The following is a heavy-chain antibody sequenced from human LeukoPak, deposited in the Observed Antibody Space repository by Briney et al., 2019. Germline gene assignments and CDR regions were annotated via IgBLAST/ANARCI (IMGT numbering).Heavy chain of an antibody. CDR1: GFAFSSYG. CDR2: ISASETSI. CDR3: VRDNLENQWLERSY. Sequence: GGSLRLSCAASGFAFSSYGMHWVRQAPGKGLEWVSQISASETSIKYADSVRGRFTISRDNVKNSVYLQMNSLRAEDTAIYYCVRDNLENQWLERSYWGQGTLVTVSS. J-gene: IGHJ4*02. V-gene: IGHV3-48*01. D-gene: IGHD6-19*01.